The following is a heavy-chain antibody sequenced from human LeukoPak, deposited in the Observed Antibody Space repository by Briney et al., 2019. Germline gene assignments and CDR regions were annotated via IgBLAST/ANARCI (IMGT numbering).Heavy chain of an antibody. V-gene: IGHV3-23*01. D-gene: IGHD3-10*01. CDR2: ITGSGDGT. Sequence: GGSLRLSCAASGFTFSSYAMMWVRQSPEKGLEWVSSITGSGDGTYYADSVRGRFTISRDNSKNTLYLQMNSLRAENTAVYFCVKGFVHPTYYFEYWGQGTLVTVSS. CDR1: GFTFSSYA. J-gene: IGHJ4*02. CDR3: VKGFVHPTYYFEY.